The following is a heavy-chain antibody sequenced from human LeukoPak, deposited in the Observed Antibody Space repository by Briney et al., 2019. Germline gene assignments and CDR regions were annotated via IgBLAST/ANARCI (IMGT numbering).Heavy chain of an antibody. Sequence: GGSLRLSCAASGLTFSSYSMNWVRQAPGKGLEWVSSISSSSSYIYYADSVKGRFTISRDNVKNSLYLQMNSLRAKDTAVYYCAREDPDYAPDYWGQGTLVTVSS. V-gene: IGHV3-21*01. D-gene: IGHD4-17*01. CDR3: AREDPDYAPDY. J-gene: IGHJ4*02. CDR2: ISSSSSYI. CDR1: GLTFSSYS.